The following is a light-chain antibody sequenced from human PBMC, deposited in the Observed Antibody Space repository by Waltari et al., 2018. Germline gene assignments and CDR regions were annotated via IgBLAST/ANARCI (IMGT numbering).Light chain of an antibody. CDR3: QQYEISPLT. CDR1: QTVRTTY. J-gene: IGKJ4*01. Sequence: IVLTQSPGTLSLSPGARATLSCRASQTVRTTYLACYQQKPGQAPTLLIDGASRRATGIPNRFSGRGSGTDSSLPISILEPEDFAVYYCQQYEISPLTFGRGTKVEIK. CDR2: GAS. V-gene: IGKV3-20*01.